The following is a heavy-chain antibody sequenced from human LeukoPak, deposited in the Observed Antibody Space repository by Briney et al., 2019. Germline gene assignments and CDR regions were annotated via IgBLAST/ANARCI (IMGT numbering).Heavy chain of an antibody. V-gene: IGHV4-39*07. Sequence: SETLSLTCTVSGGSFISTTYYWGWIRQPPGKGLEWIASIYYSGSPYYNPSLKSRVTISVDTSKNQFSLKLSSVTAADTAVYYCARDLRSGYGSGSEYYYYYYMDVWGKGTTVTVSS. CDR1: GGSFISTTYY. D-gene: IGHD3-10*01. CDR3: ARDLRSGYGSGSEYYYYYYMDV. J-gene: IGHJ6*03. CDR2: IYYSGSP.